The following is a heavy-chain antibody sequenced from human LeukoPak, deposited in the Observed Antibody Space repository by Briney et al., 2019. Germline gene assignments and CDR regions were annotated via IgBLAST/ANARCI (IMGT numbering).Heavy chain of an antibody. CDR1: GGSFSGYY. Sequence: SETLSLTCAVYGGSFSGYYWSWIRPPPGKGLEWIGEINHSGSTNYNPSLKRRVTISVDTTKVQFTLKLSSVTAADEAVYYCARGGHLEVGATSPPDCAPHNWFDPWGQGTLVTVSS. V-gene: IGHV4-34*01. D-gene: IGHD1-26*01. CDR2: INHSGST. J-gene: IGHJ5*02. CDR3: ARGGHLEVGATSPPDCAPHNWFDP.